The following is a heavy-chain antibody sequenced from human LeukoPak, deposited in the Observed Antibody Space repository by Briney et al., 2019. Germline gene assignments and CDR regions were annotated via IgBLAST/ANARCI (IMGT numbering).Heavy chain of an antibody. CDR1: GYSFTSYW. Sequence: HGESLRISCKGSGYSFTSYWISWVRRMPGKGLEWMGTIDPSDSYTNYSPSFQGHVTISADKSISTAYLQWSSLKASDPAMYYCARSRHGIAAAGTRSWFDPWGQGTLVTVSS. J-gene: IGHJ5*02. CDR2: IDPSDSYT. V-gene: IGHV5-10-1*01. CDR3: ARSRHGIAAAGTRSWFDP. D-gene: IGHD6-13*01.